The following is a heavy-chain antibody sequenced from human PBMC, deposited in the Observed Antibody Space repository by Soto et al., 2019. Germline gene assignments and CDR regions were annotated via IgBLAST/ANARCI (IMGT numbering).Heavy chain of an antibody. CDR1: GFTVSSNY. D-gene: IGHD1-1*01. V-gene: IGHV3-53*05. J-gene: IGHJ6*02. CDR3: ANGHDNYFYYGMEV. Sequence: GGSLRLSCAASGFTVSSNYLSWVRQAPGKGLEWVSVIYSGGSTYYADSVKGRFTISRDNSTNTMFMELSSLRYEDTAMYYCANGHDNYFYYGMEVWGQGTTVTVSS. CDR2: IYSGGST.